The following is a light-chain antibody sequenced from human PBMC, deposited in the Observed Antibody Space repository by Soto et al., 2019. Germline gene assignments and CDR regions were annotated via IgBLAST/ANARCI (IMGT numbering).Light chain of an antibody. Sequence: QSVLTQAPSASGTPGQRVTISCSGSSSNIGSNSVYWYQQLPGTAPKLLIYNNNQRPLGVPDRFSGSKSGTSASLAISGLRSEDEADYYCAAWDDSLSGPVFGGGTKVTVL. CDR3: AAWDDSLSGPV. J-gene: IGLJ3*02. CDR2: NNN. CDR1: SSNIGSNS. V-gene: IGLV1-47*02.